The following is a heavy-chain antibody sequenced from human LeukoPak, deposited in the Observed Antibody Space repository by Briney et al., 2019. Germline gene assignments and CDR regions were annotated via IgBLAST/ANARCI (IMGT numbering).Heavy chain of an antibody. V-gene: IGHV4-59*08. CDR2: IYYSGST. CDR1: GGSISSYY. J-gene: IGHJ4*02. D-gene: IGHD3-3*01. CDR3: ARAPNYDFWSGYLDY. Sequence: SETLSLTCTVSGGSISSYYWSWIRQPPGKGLEWIGYIYYSGSTNYNPSLKSRVTISVDTSKNQFSLKLSSVTAADTAVYYCARAPNYDFWSGYLDYWGQGTLVTVSS.